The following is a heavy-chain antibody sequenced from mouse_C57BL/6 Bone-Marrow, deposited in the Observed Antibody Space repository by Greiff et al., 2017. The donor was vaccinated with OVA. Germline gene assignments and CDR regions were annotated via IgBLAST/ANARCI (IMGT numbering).Heavy chain of an antibody. D-gene: IGHD1-1*01. CDR3: ARVYYGSSWFAY. J-gene: IGHJ3*01. V-gene: IGHV1-18*01. CDR2: INPNNGVT. CDR1: GYTFTDYN. Sequence: VQLQQSGPELVKPGASVKIPCKASGYTFTDYNMDWVKQSHGKSLEWIGDINPNNGVTIYNQKFKGKATLTVDKSSSTAYMELRSLTSEDTAVYDCARVYYGSSWFAYWGQGTLVTVSA.